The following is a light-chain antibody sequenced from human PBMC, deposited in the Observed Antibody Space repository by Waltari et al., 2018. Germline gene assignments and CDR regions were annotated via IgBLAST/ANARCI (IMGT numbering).Light chain of an antibody. Sequence: QSALPQPASVSGSPGPSIPIPCPETSSHFGCHNYVSWYQPPPGKAPKLLIFDFTQRPSGVSDRFSGSKSGNTASLTISGLQAEDEADYYCASYPSTSIHVLFGGGTKLTVL. V-gene: IGLV2-14*01. CDR1: SSHFGCHNY. J-gene: IGLJ2*01. CDR3: ASYPSTSIHVL. CDR2: DFT.